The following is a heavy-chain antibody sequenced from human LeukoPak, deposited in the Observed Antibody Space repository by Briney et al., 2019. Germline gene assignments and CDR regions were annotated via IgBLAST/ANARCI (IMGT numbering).Heavy chain of an antibody. Sequence: PGGSLRLSCAASGFTFSSYAMSWVRQAPGKGLEWVSSITGSGDRTYYADSVKGRFTISRDNSKNTLYLQMNSLRADETAVYYCASRPRADKGPLDFWGQGTLVTVSS. V-gene: IGHV3-23*01. D-gene: IGHD1-14*01. CDR2: ITGSGDRT. J-gene: IGHJ4*02. CDR1: GFTFSSYA. CDR3: ASRPRADKGPLDF.